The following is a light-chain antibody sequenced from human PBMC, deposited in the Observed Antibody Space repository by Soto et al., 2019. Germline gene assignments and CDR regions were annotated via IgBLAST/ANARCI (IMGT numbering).Light chain of an antibody. V-gene: IGLV2-14*01. CDR2: EVS. J-gene: IGLJ1*01. Sequence: QSVLTQPASVSGSPGQSITISCTGTSSDVGGYNYVSWYQQHPGKAPKLMIYEVSDRPSGVSNRFSGSKSGNTASLTISGLQAGDEADYYCSSSTITITYVLGTGKKVTV. CDR3: SSSTITITYV. CDR1: SSDVGGYNY.